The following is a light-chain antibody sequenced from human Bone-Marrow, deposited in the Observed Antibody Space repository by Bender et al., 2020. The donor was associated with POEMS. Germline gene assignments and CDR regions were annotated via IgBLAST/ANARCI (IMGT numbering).Light chain of an antibody. CDR3: CSYGGTYSWV. V-gene: IGLV2-14*01. CDR1: SSDVGGYKY. CDR2: EVN. Sequence: QSALTQPASVSGSPGQSVTISCTGTSSDVGGYKYVSWYQQLPGKAPKLMIFEVNNRPSGISNRFSGSKSGNTASLTISGLQAEDEAEYHCCSYGGTYSWVFGGGTKLTVL. J-gene: IGLJ3*02.